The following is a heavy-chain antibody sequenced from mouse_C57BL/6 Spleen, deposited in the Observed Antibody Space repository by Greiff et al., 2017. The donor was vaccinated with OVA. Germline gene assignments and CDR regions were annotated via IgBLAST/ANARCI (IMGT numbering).Heavy chain of an antibody. CDR2: INPNNGGT. CDR3: ARSGLPRYAMDY. CDR1: GYTFTDYY. V-gene: IGHV1-26*01. Sequence: EVKLQQSGPELVKPGASVKISCKASGYTFTDYYMNWVKQSHGKSLEWIGDINPNNGGTSYNQKFKGKATLTVDKSSSTAYMELRSLTSEDSAVYYCARSGLPRYAMDYWGQGTSVTVSS. D-gene: IGHD2-4*01. J-gene: IGHJ4*01.